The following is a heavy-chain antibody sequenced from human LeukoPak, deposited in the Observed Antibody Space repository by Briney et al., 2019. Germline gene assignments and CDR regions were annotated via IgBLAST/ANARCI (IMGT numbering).Heavy chain of an antibody. CDR2: IYTSGST. J-gene: IGHJ4*02. Sequence: SETLSLTCTVSGGSISSYYWSWIRQPPGKGLEWIGYIYTSGSTNYNPSLKSRVTISVDTSKNQFSLKLSSVTAADTAVYYCARHSSSAEEYYFDYWGQGTLVTVSS. CDR3: ARHSSSAEEYYFDY. D-gene: IGHD1-14*01. V-gene: IGHV4-4*09. CDR1: GGSISSYY.